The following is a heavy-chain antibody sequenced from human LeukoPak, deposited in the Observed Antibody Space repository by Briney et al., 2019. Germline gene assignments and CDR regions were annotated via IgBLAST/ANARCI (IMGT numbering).Heavy chain of an antibody. CDR1: GFTFSSYT. V-gene: IGHV3-23*01. J-gene: IGHJ4*03. D-gene: IGHD1-26*01. Sequence: GGSLRLSCAASGFTFSSYTMSWVRQAPGKGLEWISVISATGFTTYHTDSVKGRFTISRDSSKSMLYLQMDGLRAEDTAIYFCTKDVQVGPTRGFFDFWGQGTLVTVSS. CDR2: ISATGFTT. CDR3: TKDVQVGPTRGFFDF.